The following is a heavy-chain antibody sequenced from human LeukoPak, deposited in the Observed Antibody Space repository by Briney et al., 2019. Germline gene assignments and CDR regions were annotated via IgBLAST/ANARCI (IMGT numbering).Heavy chain of an antibody. CDR2: IRSKAYGGTT. J-gene: IGHJ4*02. CDR1: GFTFGDYA. CDR3: GRDNDRKDDY. D-gene: IGHD2-8*01. Sequence: GRSLRLSCTASGFTFGDYAMSWVRQVPGKGLEWVGFIRSKAYGGTTEDAASVKGRFTISRDDSKSIAYLQMNSLKTEDTAVYYCGRDNDRKDDYWGQGTLVTVSS. V-gene: IGHV3-49*04.